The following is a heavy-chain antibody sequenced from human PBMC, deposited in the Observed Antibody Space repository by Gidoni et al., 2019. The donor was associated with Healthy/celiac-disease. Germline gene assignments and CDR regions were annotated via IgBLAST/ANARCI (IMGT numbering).Heavy chain of an antibody. D-gene: IGHD3-10*01. CDR1: GFTFSSYG. CDR2: IWYDGSNK. CDR3: ARDHFKRYGSGSTRYYYYYMDV. J-gene: IGHJ6*03. V-gene: IGHV3-33*01. Sequence: QLVESGGGVVQPGRSLRLSCAASGFTFSSYGMPWVRQAPGKGLEWVAVIWYDGSNKYYADSVKGRFTISRDNSKNTLYLQMNSLRAEDTAVYYCARDHFKRYGSGSTRYYYYYMDVWGKGTTVTVSS.